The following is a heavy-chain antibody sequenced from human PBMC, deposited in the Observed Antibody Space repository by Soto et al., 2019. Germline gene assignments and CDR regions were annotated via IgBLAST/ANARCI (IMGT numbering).Heavy chain of an antibody. CDR3: ARDRGGSTTVTTYLDY. D-gene: IGHD4-17*01. J-gene: IGHJ4*02. Sequence: GGSLRLSCAASGFTFSSYAMHWVRQAPGKGLEWVAVISYDGSNKYYADSVKGRFTISRDNSKNTLYLQMNSLRAEDSAVYYCARDRGGSTTVTTYLDYWGQGTLVTVSS. CDR2: ISYDGSNK. V-gene: IGHV3-30-3*01. CDR1: GFTFSSYA.